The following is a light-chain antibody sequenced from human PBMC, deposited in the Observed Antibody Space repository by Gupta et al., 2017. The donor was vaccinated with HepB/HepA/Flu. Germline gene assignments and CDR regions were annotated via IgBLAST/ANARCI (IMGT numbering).Light chain of an antibody. J-gene: IGKJ2*01. V-gene: IGKV4-1*01. Sequence: DIVMTQSPDSLAVSLVERATINCNSSQDGLANSNTQTYLAWYQQKPGQPPRVLIYWASTREFGVPDRFSGSGSGTDFTLTISSLQAEDVAVYYCQQYYSAPYTFGQGTKLEIK. CDR2: WAS. CDR3: QQYYSAPYT. CDR1: QDGLANSNTQTY.